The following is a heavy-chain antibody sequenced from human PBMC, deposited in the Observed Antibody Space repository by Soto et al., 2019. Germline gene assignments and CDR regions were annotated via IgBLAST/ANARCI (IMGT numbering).Heavy chain of an antibody. CDR2: ISTSGRTI. CDR1: GFTFSTYS. V-gene: IGHV3-48*04. Sequence: GGSLRLSCAASGFTFSTYSMNWVRQAPGKGLEWVSYISTSGRTISYADSVKGRFTISRDNAKNSLYLQMSSLRAEDTAVYYCARDDIAVSGISTYSYSGMDVWGQGTTVTVSS. D-gene: IGHD6-19*01. CDR3: ARDDIAVSGISTYSYSGMDV. J-gene: IGHJ6*02.